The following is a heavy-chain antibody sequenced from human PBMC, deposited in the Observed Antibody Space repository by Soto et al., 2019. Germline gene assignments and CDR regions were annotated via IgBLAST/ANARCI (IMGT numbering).Heavy chain of an antibody. J-gene: IGHJ4*03. CDR2: IYYTGTT. D-gene: IGHD3-22*01. Sequence: QVQLQESGPGLVKPSETLSLTCTVSGGSISGGEYYWTWIRQSPGKGLEWIGNIYYTGTTYYIPSLKSRVTISVDTSNNQFSLSLNSVTATDTAVYYCARGMGMIRRRDSWGHGTLVIVST. CDR3: ARGMGMIRRRDS. V-gene: IGHV4-30-4*01. CDR1: GGSISGGEYY.